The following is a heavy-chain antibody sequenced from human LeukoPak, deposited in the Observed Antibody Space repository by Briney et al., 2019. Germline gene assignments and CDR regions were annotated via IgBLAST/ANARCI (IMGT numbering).Heavy chain of an antibody. V-gene: IGHV3-9*01. J-gene: IGHJ6*03. Sequence: GGSLRLSCAASGFTFDDYAMHWVRQAPGKGLGWVSGISWNSGSIGYADSVKGRFTISRDNAKNSLYLQMNSLRAEDTALYYCAKDKRADHYYMDVWGKGTTVTVSS. CDR3: AKDKRADHYYMDV. CDR2: ISWNSGSI. CDR1: GFTFDDYA.